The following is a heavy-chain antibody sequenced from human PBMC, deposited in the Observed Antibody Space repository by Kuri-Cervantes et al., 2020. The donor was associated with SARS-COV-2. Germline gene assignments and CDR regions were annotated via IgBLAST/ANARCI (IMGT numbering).Heavy chain of an antibody. CDR1: GGAFSSAK. CDR3: ASDGVSGSLSLDF. V-gene: IGHV1-69*10. Sequence: SVKVSCKASGGAFSSAKISWVRQAPGQGLEWMGGIMPALGMPNHAQKFRDRVPITADTSTTTAYVQLSGLRSDDMALYYCASDGVSGSLSLDFWGKGTLVTVSS. D-gene: IGHD6-19*01. J-gene: IGHJ4*02. CDR2: IMPALGMP.